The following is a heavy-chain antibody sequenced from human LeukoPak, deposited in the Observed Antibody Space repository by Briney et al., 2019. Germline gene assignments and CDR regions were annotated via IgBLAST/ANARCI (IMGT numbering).Heavy chain of an antibody. CDR3: ARASTYYYDSSGYYFDY. CDR1: GFTFSSYD. V-gene: IGHV3-13*01. Sequence: GGSLRLSCAASGFTFSSYDMHWVRQATGKGPEWVSAIGTAGDTYYPGSVKGRFTISRENAKNSLYLQMNSLRAEDTAVYYCARASTYYYDSSGYYFDYWGQGTLVTVSS. D-gene: IGHD3-22*01. CDR2: IGTAGDT. J-gene: IGHJ4*02.